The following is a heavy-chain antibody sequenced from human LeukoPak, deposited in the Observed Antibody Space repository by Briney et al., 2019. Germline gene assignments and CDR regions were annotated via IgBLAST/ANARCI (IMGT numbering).Heavy chain of an antibody. Sequence: PGGSLRLSCAASGFTFSSYGMHWVRQAPGKGLEWVAFIRYDGSNKHYADYLKGRFTISRDNSKNTLYLQMNSLRAEDTAVYYCAKDAASGSTLNHWGQGTLVTVSS. CDR2: IRYDGSNK. CDR1: GFTFSSYG. V-gene: IGHV3-30*02. D-gene: IGHD6-25*01. J-gene: IGHJ5*02. CDR3: AKDAASGSTLNH.